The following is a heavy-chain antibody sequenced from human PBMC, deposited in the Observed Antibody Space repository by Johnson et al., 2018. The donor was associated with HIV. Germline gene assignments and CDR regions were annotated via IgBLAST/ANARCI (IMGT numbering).Heavy chain of an antibody. CDR2: ITCGGSST. CDR3: ASFPTGRFTIFGVTQGAFDI. Sequence: EVQLVESGGGLVQPGGSLRLSCAASGFTFSSYRIHWVRQAPGKGLEWVSGITCGGSSTYYADSVKGRFTISKDNAKNTLYLQINSLRAEDTAVYYCASFPTGRFTIFGVTQGAFDIWGQGTMVTVSS. D-gene: IGHD3-3*01. CDR1: GFTFSSYR. V-gene: IGHV3-74*01. J-gene: IGHJ3*02.